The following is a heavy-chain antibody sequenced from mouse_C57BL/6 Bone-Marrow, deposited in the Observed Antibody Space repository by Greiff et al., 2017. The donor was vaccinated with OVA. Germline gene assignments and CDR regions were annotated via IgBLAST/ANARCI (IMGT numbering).Heavy chain of an antibody. CDR3: ARWGEWDY. Sequence: EVMLVESGGGLVKPGGSLKLSCAASGFTFSSYAMSWVRQTPEKRLEWVATISDGGSYTYYPDNVKGRFTISRDNAKNNLYLQMSHLKAEDTAMDYCARWGEWDYWGQGTTLTVSS. CDR1: GFTFSSYA. J-gene: IGHJ2*01. V-gene: IGHV5-4*03. CDR2: ISDGGSYT. D-gene: IGHD1-3*01.